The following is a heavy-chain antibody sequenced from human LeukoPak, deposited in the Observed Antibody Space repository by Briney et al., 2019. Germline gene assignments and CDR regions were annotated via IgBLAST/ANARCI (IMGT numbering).Heavy chain of an antibody. J-gene: IGHJ4*02. Sequence: SETLSLTCTVSGDSIISYYWTWIRQPPGKGLEWIGYIYYSGTTNYNPSLKSRVTISIDTSRNQFSLKLSSVTAADTAVYYCASGRPLGFDYWGQGTLVTVSS. CDR2: IYYSGTT. CDR1: GDSIISYY. D-gene: IGHD1-26*01. V-gene: IGHV4-59*01. CDR3: ASGRPLGFDY.